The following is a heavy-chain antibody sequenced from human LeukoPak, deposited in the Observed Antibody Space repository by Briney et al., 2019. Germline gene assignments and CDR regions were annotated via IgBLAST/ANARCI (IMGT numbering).Heavy chain of an antibody. V-gene: IGHV3-13*01. Sequence: GGSLRLSCAASGFTFSTYDMHWVRQATGKGLEWVSGIGTAGDTYYLGSVKGRFTISRENAKNSLYLQMNSLRAGDTAVYYCARGASNGFAPWGQGTLVTVSS. CDR2: IGTAGDT. J-gene: IGHJ5*02. CDR1: GFTFSTYD. CDR3: ARGASNGFAP.